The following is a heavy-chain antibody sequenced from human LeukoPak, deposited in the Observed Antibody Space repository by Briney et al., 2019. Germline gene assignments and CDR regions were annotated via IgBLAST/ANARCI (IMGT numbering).Heavy chain of an antibody. CDR1: RHTHSILS. Sequence: GGSQTLPCTLSRHTHSILSVTWARHAPGEARKWVANIKQKGNDNYYVDSVKGRFTISRDNAKNSLYLQMNSLRGEDTAVYYCARDGRYCTNYNCRGDAFDIWGQGTMVTVSS. D-gene: IGHD2-8*01. V-gene: IGHV3-7*01. J-gene: IGHJ3*02. CDR3: ARDGRYCTNYNCRGDAFDI. CDR2: IKQKGNDN.